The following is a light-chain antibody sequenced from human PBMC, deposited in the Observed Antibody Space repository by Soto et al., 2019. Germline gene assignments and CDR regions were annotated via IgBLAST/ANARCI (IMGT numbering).Light chain of an antibody. CDR1: QGIGND. J-gene: IGKJ4*01. CDR3: LHHYNYPLT. V-gene: IGKV1-17*01. CDR2: SAS. Sequence: DIQMTQFPSSLSASVGDRVTITCRASQGIGNDLGWYQHKPGKAPKRLIFSASTLDSGVPSRFSGCGFGTEFTLTISSLQPEDFATYYCLHHYNYPLTLGGGTKVEIK.